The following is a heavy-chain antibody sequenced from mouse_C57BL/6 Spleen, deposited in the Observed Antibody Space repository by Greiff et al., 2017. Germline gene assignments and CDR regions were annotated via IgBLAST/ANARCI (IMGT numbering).Heavy chain of an antibody. D-gene: IGHD1-1*01. CDR1: GFSLTSYA. J-gene: IGHJ4*01. Sequence: VQLQQSGPGLVAPSQSLSITCTVSGFSLTSYAISWVRQPPGKGLEWLGVIWTGGGTNYNSALKSRLSISKDNSKSHVFLKMNSLQTDDTARYYCARNDYGSSLYAMDYWGQGTSVTVSS. CDR2: IWTGGGT. V-gene: IGHV2-9-1*01. CDR3: ARNDYGSSLYAMDY.